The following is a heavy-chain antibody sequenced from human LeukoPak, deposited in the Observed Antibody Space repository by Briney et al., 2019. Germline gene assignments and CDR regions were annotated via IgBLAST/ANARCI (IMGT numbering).Heavy chain of an antibody. CDR1: GYTFTGYY. CDR2: INPDTGGT. J-gene: IGHJ4*02. V-gene: IGHV1-2*02. CDR3: ARGGEVCSSTSCYRGHEY. Sequence: GASVKVSCKASGYTFTGYYKHWVRQAPGQGLEWMGWINPDTGGTSYAQRFQGRVTMTRDTSISTAYMELSRLTSDDTAVYYCARGGEVCSSTSCYRGHEYWGQGTLVTVSS. D-gene: IGHD2-2*01.